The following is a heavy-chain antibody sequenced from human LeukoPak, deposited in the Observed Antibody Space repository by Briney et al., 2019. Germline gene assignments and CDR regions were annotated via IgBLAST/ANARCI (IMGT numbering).Heavy chain of an antibody. D-gene: IGHD5-24*01. V-gene: IGHV3-23*01. CDR3: ARDLLSRMATGVGFDY. CDR2: ISDSGGNT. Sequence: GGSLRLSCAASGFTFSNYAMSWVRQAPGKGLEWVSAISDSGGNTYYADSVKGRFTISRDNSKNSLYLQMNSLRAEDTAVYYCARDLLSRMATGVGFDYWGQGTLVTVSS. J-gene: IGHJ4*02. CDR1: GFTFSNYA.